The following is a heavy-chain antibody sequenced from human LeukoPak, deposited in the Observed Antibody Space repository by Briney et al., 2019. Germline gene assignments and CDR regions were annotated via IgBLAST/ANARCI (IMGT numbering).Heavy chain of an antibody. D-gene: IGHD6-13*01. V-gene: IGHV3-23*01. CDR3: AKGGYSTNFDY. Sequence: GGSLRLSCAASGFTFSSYAMSWVRQAPGKGLEWVSTIRASGGSTYYADSVKGRFIISRDNSKNTVSLQMDSLRAEDTAVYYCAKGGYSTNFDYWGQGTLVTVSS. CDR1: GFTFSSYA. CDR2: IRASGGST. J-gene: IGHJ4*02.